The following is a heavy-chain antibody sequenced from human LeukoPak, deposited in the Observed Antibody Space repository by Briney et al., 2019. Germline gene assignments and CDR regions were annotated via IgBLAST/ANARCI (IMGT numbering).Heavy chain of an antibody. J-gene: IGHJ4*02. V-gene: IGHV3-53*01. Sequence: GGSLRLSCAASGFTVSSTYISWVRQAPGRGLEWGSVIYSDGRTSSADSLKGRFTISRDSSKDTWYLQMNRLRVEDKDVDDYARLPRGEYWGQGTLVTVSS. CDR1: GFTVSSTY. D-gene: IGHD3-16*01. CDR3: ARLPRGEY. CDR2: IYSDGRT.